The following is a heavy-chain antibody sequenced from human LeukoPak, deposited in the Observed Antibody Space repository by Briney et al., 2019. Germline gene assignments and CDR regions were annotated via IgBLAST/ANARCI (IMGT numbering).Heavy chain of an antibody. J-gene: IGHJ4*02. V-gene: IGHV5-51*01. D-gene: IGHD3-22*01. CDR2: IYPGDSDT. CDR1: GYSFTTYW. CDR3: ARRMGSSGFYPGDFDY. Sequence: PGESLKISCKGSGYSFTTYWIGWVRQMPGKGLEWMGIIYPGDSDTRYSPSFQGQVTISADKSISTAYMQWSSLKASDTAIYYCARRMGSSGFYPGDFDYWGQGTLVTVSS.